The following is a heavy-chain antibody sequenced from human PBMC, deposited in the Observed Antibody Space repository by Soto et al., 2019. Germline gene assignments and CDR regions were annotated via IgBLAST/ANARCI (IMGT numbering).Heavy chain of an antibody. J-gene: IGHJ6*03. CDR1: GFTFDDYA. CDR2: ISWNSGSI. D-gene: IGHD6-19*01. Sequence: GGSLRLSCAASGFTFDDYAMHWVRQAPGKGLEWVSGISWNSGSIGYADSVKGRFTISRDNAKNSLYLQMNSLRAEDTALYYCAKEAVAKNYYYYYYMDVWGKGTTVTVSS. V-gene: IGHV3-9*01. CDR3: AKEAVAKNYYYYYYMDV.